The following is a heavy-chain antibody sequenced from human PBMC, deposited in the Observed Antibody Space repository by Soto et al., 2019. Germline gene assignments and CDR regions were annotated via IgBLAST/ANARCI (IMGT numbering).Heavy chain of an antibody. V-gene: IGHV4-34*01. J-gene: IGHJ2*01. CDR1: GGSFSGYY. CDR3: ARDWYFDL. Sequence: QVQLQQWGAGLLKPSETLSLTCAVYGGSFSGYYWSWIRQPPWKGLEWIGEINHSGSTNYNPSRKSRVTISVDTSKNQSSLKRSWVTAADTAVYYWARDWYFDLWGRGTLVTVSS. CDR2: INHSGST.